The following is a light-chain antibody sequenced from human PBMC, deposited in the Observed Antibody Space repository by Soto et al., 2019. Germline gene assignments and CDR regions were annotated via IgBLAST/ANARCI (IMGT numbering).Light chain of an antibody. CDR1: QSVSSN. V-gene: IGKV3-15*01. Sequence: EIVMTQSPATLSVSPGERATLSCRASQSVSSNLAWYQQKPGQAPRLLIYGASTRATGIPARFSGSGSGTEFTLTISSLQSEHFAVYYCQQYNNWPQTFGQGTKVDXK. CDR3: QQYNNWPQT. CDR2: GAS. J-gene: IGKJ1*01.